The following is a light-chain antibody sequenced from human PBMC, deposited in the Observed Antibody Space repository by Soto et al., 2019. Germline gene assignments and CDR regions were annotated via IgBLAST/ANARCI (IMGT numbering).Light chain of an antibody. V-gene: IGLV2-14*03. CDR3: SSFTRSNSYV. CDR1: SSDVGAYNY. Sequence: QSALTQPASVSGSPGQSITISCTGTSSDVGAYNYVSWYQQHPGKVPKLMIYDVSDRPSGVSNRFSGSKSGNTASLTISGXXXXXXXDYYCSSFTRSNSYVFGTGTK. J-gene: IGLJ1*01. CDR2: DVS.